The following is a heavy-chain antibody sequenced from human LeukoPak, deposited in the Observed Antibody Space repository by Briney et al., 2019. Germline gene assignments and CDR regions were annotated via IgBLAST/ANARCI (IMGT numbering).Heavy chain of an antibody. V-gene: IGHV4-39*01. Sequence: SETLSLICTVSGGSISSSSYYWGWIRQPPGKGLEWIGSIYYSGSTYYNPSLKSRVTISVDTSKNQFSLKLSSVTAADTAVYYCARLIVAGAAEYFQHWGQGTLVTVSS. J-gene: IGHJ1*01. CDR1: GGSISSSSYY. CDR2: IYYSGST. D-gene: IGHD5-12*01. CDR3: ARLIVAGAAEYFQH.